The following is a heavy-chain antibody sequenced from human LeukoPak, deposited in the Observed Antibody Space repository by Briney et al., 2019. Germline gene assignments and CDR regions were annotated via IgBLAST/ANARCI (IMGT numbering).Heavy chain of an antibody. J-gene: IGHJ2*01. CDR1: GGSIGSYY. Sequence: SETLSLTCTVSGGSIGSYYWSWIRQPPGKGLEWIGYIYYSGSTNYNPSLKSRVTISVDTSKNQFSLKLSSVTAADTAVYYCARRTQDWYFDLWGRGTLVTVSS. CDR3: ARRTQDWYFDL. CDR2: IYYSGST. V-gene: IGHV4-59*08.